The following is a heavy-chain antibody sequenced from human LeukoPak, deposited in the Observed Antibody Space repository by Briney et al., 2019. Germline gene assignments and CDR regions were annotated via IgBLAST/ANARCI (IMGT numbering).Heavy chain of an antibody. V-gene: IGHV3-11*01. Sequence: GGSLRPSCAASGFTFSDYYMTWIRQAPGQGLEWVSYITGSGSTISYADSVKGRFTLSRDNAKNSLYLQMDSLRAEDTAVYYCARGRTYSFDYWGQGTLVTVSS. CDR1: GFTFSDYY. CDR3: ARGRTYSFDY. D-gene: IGHD6-6*01. CDR2: ITGSGSTI. J-gene: IGHJ4*02.